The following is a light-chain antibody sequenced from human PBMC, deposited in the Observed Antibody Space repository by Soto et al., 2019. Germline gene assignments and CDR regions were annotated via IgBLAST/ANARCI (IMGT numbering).Light chain of an antibody. J-gene: IGKJ1*01. CDR1: QSLLHSNGYNY. CDR2: LGS. Sequence: DLVMTQSPLSLPVTPGEPASISCRSSQSLLHSNGYNYLDWYLQKPGQSPQLLIYLGSNRASGVPDRFSGSGSGTDFTLKSSRVEAEEVGVYYCLQALQTRWTFGQGPKVEIK. CDR3: LQALQTRWT. V-gene: IGKV2-28*01.